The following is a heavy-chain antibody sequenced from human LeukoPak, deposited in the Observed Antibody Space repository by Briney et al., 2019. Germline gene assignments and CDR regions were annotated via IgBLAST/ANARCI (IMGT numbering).Heavy chain of an antibody. CDR1: GGSISGYY. CDR3: ARVSYYYDPDGFDI. Sequence: SETLSLTCTVSGGSISGYYWTWIRQPPGKGLEGMGYMYYNGNTNYNPSLTSRGTISVDQSKNKLSLKRTSVTPADTAVYYFARVSYYYDPDGFDIWGQGTMVTVSS. CDR2: MYYNGNT. V-gene: IGHV4-59*12. J-gene: IGHJ3*02. D-gene: IGHD3-22*01.